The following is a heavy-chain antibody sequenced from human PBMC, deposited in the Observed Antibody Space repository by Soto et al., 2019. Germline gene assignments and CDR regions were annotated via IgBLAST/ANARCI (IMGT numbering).Heavy chain of an antibody. Sequence: GGSLRLSCAASGFTFSSYSMNWVRQAPGKGLEWVSSISSSSSYIYYADSVKGRFTISRDNAKNSLYLQMNSLRAEDTAVYYCARDHRAVDAFDLWGQGTMVTVSS. D-gene: IGHD6-19*01. CDR2: ISSSSSYI. CDR3: ARDHRAVDAFDL. V-gene: IGHV3-21*01. CDR1: GFTFSSYS. J-gene: IGHJ3*01.